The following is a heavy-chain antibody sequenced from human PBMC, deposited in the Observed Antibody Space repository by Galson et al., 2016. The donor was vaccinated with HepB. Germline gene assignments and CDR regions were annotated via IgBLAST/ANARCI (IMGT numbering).Heavy chain of an antibody. Sequence: SVKVSCKASGYTFTSYYIHCVRQAPGQGLEWMGIINPSGGSTNYAQKFQGRVTMTRDTSTSTVYMELSSLRSEDTAVYYCAYDYGDYNFDYWGQGTLVTVSS. CDR2: INPSGGST. D-gene: IGHD4-17*01. CDR3: AYDYGDYNFDY. V-gene: IGHV1-46*01. CDR1: GYTFTSYY. J-gene: IGHJ4*02.